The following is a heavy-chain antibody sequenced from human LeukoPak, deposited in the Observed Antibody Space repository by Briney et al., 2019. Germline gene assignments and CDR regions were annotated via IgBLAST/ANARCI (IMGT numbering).Heavy chain of an antibody. CDR1: GGTFSSYA. CDR2: IIPISGTA. Sequence: ASVKVSCKASGGTFSSYAISWVRQAPGQGLEWMGGIIPISGTANYAQKFQGRVTITADESTSTAYMELSSLRSEDTAVYYCARRLGYDRPYDYWGQGTLVTVSS. D-gene: IGHD5-12*01. V-gene: IGHV1-69*13. CDR3: ARRLGYDRPYDY. J-gene: IGHJ4*02.